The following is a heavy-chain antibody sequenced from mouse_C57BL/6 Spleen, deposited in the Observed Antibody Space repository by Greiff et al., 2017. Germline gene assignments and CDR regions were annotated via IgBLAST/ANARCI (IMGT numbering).Heavy chain of an antibody. D-gene: IGHD3-2*02. V-gene: IGHV1-50*01. CDR3: AATAQSYYAMDY. J-gene: IGHJ4*01. CDR1: GYTFTSYW. Sequence: QVQLQQPGAELVKPAASVTLSCKASGYTFTSYWMQWVKQRPGQGLEWIGEIDPSDSYTNYNQKCKGKATLTVDTSSSTAYMQLSSLTSEDSAVYYCAATAQSYYAMDYWGQGTSVTVSS. CDR2: IDPSDSYT.